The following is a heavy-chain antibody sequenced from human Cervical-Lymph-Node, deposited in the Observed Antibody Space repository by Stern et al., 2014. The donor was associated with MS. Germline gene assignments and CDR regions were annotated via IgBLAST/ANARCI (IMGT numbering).Heavy chain of an antibody. CDR3: ARAAYSTSSYNY. V-gene: IGHV1-69*01. CDR2: IIPIFGTA. CDR1: GGTFNTNV. Sequence: QVQLVQSGAEVKKPGSSVKVSCKASGGTFNTNVISWVRQAPGQGLEWMGGIIPIFGTALYAQKFQGSVTITANESTRAVYMELSSLRSEDTAVYYCARAAYSTSSYNYWGQGTLVIVSS. J-gene: IGHJ4*02. D-gene: IGHD6-6*01.